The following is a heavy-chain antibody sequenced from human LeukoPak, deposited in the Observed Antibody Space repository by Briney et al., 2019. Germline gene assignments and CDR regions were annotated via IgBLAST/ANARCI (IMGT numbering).Heavy chain of an antibody. Sequence: GGTLRLSCAASGFTFSSYGMSWVRQAPGKGLEWVSAISGSGGSTYYADSVKGRFTISRDNSKNSLYLQMNSLRAEDTAVYYCARDREMVRGGIPRWFDPWGQGTLVTVSS. V-gene: IGHV3-23*01. CDR2: ISGSGGST. CDR3: ARDREMVRGGIPRWFDP. D-gene: IGHD3-10*01. J-gene: IGHJ5*02. CDR1: GFTFSSYG.